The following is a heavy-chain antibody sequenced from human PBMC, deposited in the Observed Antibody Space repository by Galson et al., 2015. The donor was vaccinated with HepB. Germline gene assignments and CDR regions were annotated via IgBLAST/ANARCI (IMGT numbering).Heavy chain of an antibody. CDR2: IYPGDSVT. J-gene: IGHJ6*03. CDR1: GYSFTSYW. D-gene: IGHD4-11*01. CDR3: ARGGGGLDYRKSYYYYYMDV. Sequence: QSGAEVKKPGESLKISCKGSGYSFTSYWIGWVRQMPGKGLEWMGIIYPGDSVTRYSPSFQGQVTISADKSISTAYLQWSGLKASDTAMYYCARGGGGLDYRKSYYYYYMDVWGKGTTVTVSS. V-gene: IGHV5-51*01.